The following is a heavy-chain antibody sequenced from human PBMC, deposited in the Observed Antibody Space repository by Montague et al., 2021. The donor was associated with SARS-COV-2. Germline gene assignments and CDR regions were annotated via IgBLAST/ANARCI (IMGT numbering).Heavy chain of an antibody. CDR2: IIHSGST. CDR1: GGSFSGYY. Sequence: SETLSLTCAVYGGSFSGYYWSWFRQPSGKWLEGIVEIIHSGSTNYNPSFQSRVTISVATSENQFFLKLISSTPADTAVYYCARFAYRLLFIASYYGMDVWGQGTTVTVSS. CDR3: ARFAYRLLFIASYYGMDV. V-gene: IGHV4-34*12. D-gene: IGHD2-2*01. J-gene: IGHJ6*02.